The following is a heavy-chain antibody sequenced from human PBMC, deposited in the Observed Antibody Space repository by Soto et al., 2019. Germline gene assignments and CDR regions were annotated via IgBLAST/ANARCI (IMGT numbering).Heavy chain of an antibody. Sequence: SETLSLTCTVSGGSISSSSYYWGWIRQPPGKGLEWIGSIYYSGSTYYNPSLKSRVTISVDTSKNQFSLKLSSVTAADTAVYYCARHTLLEWFRPQQENDYWGQGTLVTVSS. CDR2: IYYSGST. J-gene: IGHJ4*02. D-gene: IGHD3-3*01. CDR1: GGSISSSSYY. V-gene: IGHV4-39*01. CDR3: ARHTLLEWFRPQQENDY.